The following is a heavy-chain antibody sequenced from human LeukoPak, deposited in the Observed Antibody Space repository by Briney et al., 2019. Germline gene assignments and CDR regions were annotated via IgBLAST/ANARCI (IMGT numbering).Heavy chain of an antibody. Sequence: ASVKVSCKASGYTFTGYYMHWVRQAPGQGLEWMGWINPNSGGTNYAQKFQGRVTMTRDTSISTAYMELSRLRSDDTAVYYCATNDIVVVPAAMYGYWGQGTLVTVSS. CDR1: GYTFTGYY. J-gene: IGHJ4*02. CDR3: ATNDIVVVPAAMYGY. CDR2: INPNSGGT. V-gene: IGHV1-2*02. D-gene: IGHD2-2*01.